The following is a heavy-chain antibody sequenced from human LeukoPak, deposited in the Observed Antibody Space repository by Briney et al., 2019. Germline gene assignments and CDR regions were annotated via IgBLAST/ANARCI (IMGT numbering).Heavy chain of an antibody. CDR2: MNPNSGHT. CDR3: ARSIVGVRKRNDY. D-gene: IGHD1-26*01. V-gene: IGHV1-8*01. Sequence: ASVTVSFKSSGYTFTIYDIIWVRQASGQGLEWMGWMNPNSGHTGYAQKFQGRVTMTRTTSISTAYMELTSLTSEDSAVYYCARSIVGVRKRNDYWGQGTLVTVSS. J-gene: IGHJ4*02. CDR1: GYTFTIYD.